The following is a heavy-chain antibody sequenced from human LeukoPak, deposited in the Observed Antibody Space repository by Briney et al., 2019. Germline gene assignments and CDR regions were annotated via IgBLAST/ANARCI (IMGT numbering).Heavy chain of an antibody. V-gene: IGHV1-2*02. CDR3: ARGSNRDY. J-gene: IGHJ4*02. D-gene: IGHD2-8*01. Sequence: AXVKVSCKASGYTFTNYYIHWVRQAPGQGLEWMGWINPKTGGTNYAQKLKGRVTMTRDTSISTAYMELSRLGSDDTAVYYCARGSNRDYWGQGTLVTVSS. CDR1: GYTFTNYY. CDR2: INPKTGGT.